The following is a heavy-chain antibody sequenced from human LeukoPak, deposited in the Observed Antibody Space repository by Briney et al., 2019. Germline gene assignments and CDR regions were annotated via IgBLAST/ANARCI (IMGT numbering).Heavy chain of an antibody. CDR2: ISAYNGNT. Sequence: ASVKVSCKASGYTFTSYAMHWVRQAPGQGLEWMGWISAYNGNTNYAQKLQGRVTMTTDTSTSTAYMELRSLRSDDTAVYYCATVYGSGSYYRIREYFDYWGQGTLVTVSS. V-gene: IGHV1-18*01. CDR1: GYTFTSYA. D-gene: IGHD1-26*01. CDR3: ATVYGSGSYYRIREYFDY. J-gene: IGHJ4*02.